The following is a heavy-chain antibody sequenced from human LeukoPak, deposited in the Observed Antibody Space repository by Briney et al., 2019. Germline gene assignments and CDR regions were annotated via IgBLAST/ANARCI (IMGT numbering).Heavy chain of an antibody. D-gene: IGHD4-17*01. CDR1: GFTFSTYV. V-gene: IGHV3-23*01. Sequence: PGGSLRLSCAASGFTFSTYVKSWVRQAPGKGLEWVSVISGSGVSTYYADSVKGRFTISRDNSKSTLYLQMASLSAEDTAVYYCAKVPYGVPTLSGYFDYWGQGTLVTVSS. J-gene: IGHJ4*02. CDR3: AKVPYGVPTLSGYFDY. CDR2: ISGSGVST.